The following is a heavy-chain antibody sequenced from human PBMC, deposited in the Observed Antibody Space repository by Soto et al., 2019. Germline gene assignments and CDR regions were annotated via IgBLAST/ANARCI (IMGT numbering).Heavy chain of an antibody. CDR3: ARDGPLRFMEWSWNYYYGMDV. V-gene: IGHV4-30-4*01. CDR1: GGSISSGDYY. CDR2: FYYSGST. J-gene: IGHJ6*01. D-gene: IGHD3-3*01. Sequence: QVQLQESGPGLVKPSQTLSLTCTVSGGSISSGDYYWSWIRQPPVKGLEWFGYFYYSGSTYYNPSLKSRVTISVDTSKNQFTLKVSSVTAADTAVYYCARDGPLRFMEWSWNYYYGMDVWGQGTKVTVSS.